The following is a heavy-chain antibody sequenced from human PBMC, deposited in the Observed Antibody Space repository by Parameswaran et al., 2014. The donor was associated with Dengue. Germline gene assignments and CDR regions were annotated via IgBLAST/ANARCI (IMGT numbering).Heavy chain of an antibody. V-gene: IGHV4-59*13. CDR2: IYYSGST. D-gene: IGHD3-22*01. CDR3: ARGGYYYDSSGYYWNY. J-gene: IGHJ4*02. Sequence: PGKGLEWIGYIYYSGSTNYNPSFKSRVTISVDTSKNQFSLKLSSVTAADTAVYYCARGGYYYDSSGYYWNYWGQGTPGHRLL.